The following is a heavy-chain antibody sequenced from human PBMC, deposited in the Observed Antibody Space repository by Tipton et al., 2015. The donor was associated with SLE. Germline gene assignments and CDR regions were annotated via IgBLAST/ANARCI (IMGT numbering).Heavy chain of an antibody. CDR2: ISSSSSYI. D-gene: IGHD6-13*01. Sequence: SLRLSCAASGFTFSSYSMNWVRQAPGKGLEWVSSISSSSSYIYYADSVKGRFTISRDNAKNSLYLQMNSLRAEDTAVYYCARDGALMRSSSWTGAFDIWGQGTMVTVSS. CDR1: GFTFSSYS. V-gene: IGHV3-21*01. J-gene: IGHJ3*02. CDR3: ARDGALMRSSSWTGAFDI.